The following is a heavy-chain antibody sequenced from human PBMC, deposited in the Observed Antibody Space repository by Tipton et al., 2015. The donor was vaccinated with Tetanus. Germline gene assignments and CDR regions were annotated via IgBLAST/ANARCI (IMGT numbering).Heavy chain of an antibody. J-gene: IGHJ4*02. CDR1: GYTFTSYY. D-gene: IGHD6-19*01. V-gene: IGHV1-46*01. CDR2: INTSGGST. CDR3: ASPRQSVAGPLMGFDY. Sequence: QVQLVQSGAEVKKPGASVKVSCKASGYTFTSYYMHWVRQAPGQGLEWMGIINTSGGSTSYAQKFQGRVTMTRDTSTSTVYMELGSLRSEDTAVYYCASPRQSVAGPLMGFDYWGQGTLVTVSS.